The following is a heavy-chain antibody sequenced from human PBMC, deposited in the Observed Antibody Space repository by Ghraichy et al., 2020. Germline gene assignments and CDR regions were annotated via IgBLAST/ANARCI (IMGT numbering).Heavy chain of an antibody. CDR1: GATFSSST. CDR2: IIPILGIA. Sequence: SVKVSCKAYGATFSSSTISWVRQAPGQGLEWMGRIIPILGIANYAQKFQGRVTITADKSTSTAYMELSSLRSEDTAVYYCARDRPLWYGAPYYFDYWGQGTLVTVSS. CDR3: ARDRPLWYGAPYYFDY. J-gene: IGHJ4*02. D-gene: IGHD4-17*01. V-gene: IGHV1-69*04.